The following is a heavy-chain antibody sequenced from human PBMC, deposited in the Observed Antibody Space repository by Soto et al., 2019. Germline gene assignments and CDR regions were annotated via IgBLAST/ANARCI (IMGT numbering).Heavy chain of an antibody. J-gene: IGHJ4*02. CDR3: ARGGRYCSSTSCSRIFDY. CDR1: GFTFSSYS. V-gene: IGHV3-48*01. D-gene: IGHD2-2*01. CDR2: ISSSSTI. Sequence: GGSLRLSCAASGFTFSSYSMNWVRQAPGKGLEWVSYISSSSTIYYADSVKGRFTISRDNAKNSLYLQMNSLRAEDTAVYYCARGGRYCSSTSCSRIFDYWGQGTLVTVSS.